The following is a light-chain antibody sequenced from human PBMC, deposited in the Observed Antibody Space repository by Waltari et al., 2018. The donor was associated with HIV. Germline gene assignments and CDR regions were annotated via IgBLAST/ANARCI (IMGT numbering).Light chain of an antibody. Sequence: IVLTQSPATLSLSPGERATLSCRASQSVSTYLSWYQQKPGQAPRLLIYDASNRATCIPARFSGSGSGTDFTLTISSLEPEDFAVYYCQQRETFGQGTKLEIK. J-gene: IGKJ2*01. CDR2: DAS. CDR1: QSVSTY. V-gene: IGKV3-11*01. CDR3: QQRET.